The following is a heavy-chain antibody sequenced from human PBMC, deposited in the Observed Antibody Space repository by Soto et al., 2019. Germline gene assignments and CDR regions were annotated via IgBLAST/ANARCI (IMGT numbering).Heavy chain of an antibody. Sequence: QVQLVQSGADVKKPGASVKVSCKASGYTFSDYGVSWVRQAPGQGLEWMGWISSKNGNTNFAQKFQGRVTMTTDPSTSTVYMELRSLRPDDTAVYYCAREPPETPPDYWGQGTLVTVSS. V-gene: IGHV1-18*01. CDR3: AREPPETPPDY. CDR2: ISSKNGNT. J-gene: IGHJ4*02. CDR1: GYTFSDYG.